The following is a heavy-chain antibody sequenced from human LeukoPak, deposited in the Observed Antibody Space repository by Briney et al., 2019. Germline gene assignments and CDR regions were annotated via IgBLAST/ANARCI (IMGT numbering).Heavy chain of an antibody. Sequence: SETLPLPCTFSGGSISGSNYYGAWIRQPPGKGLEWIGSRHHYGISSYNPSLESRVTISVDTSNNQFSLKLTSVTAADTAVYYCARHISLLGERPNRGYYYDSGSRNWFDPWGQGTLVTVSS. CDR1: GGSISGSNYY. CDR2: RHHYGIS. J-gene: IGHJ5*02. CDR3: ARHISLLGERPNRGYYYDSGSRNWFDP. D-gene: IGHD3-10*01. V-gene: IGHV4-39*01.